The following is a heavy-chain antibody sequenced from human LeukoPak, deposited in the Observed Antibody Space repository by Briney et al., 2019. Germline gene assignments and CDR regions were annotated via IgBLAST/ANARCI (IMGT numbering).Heavy chain of an antibody. CDR3: ATKGTRWLQPSSFEY. Sequence: PSETLSLTCTVSGGSISSGSYYWSWIRQPAGKGLEWIGRIYTSGSTNYNPSLKSRVTISVDTSKNQFSLKLSSVTAADTAVYYCATKGTRWLQPSSFEYWGQGTLVTVSS. CDR1: GGSISSGSYY. D-gene: IGHD5-24*01. V-gene: IGHV4-61*02. J-gene: IGHJ4*02. CDR2: IYTSGST.